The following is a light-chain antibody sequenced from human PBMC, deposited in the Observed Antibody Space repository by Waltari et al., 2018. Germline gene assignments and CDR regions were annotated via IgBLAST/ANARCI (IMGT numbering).Light chain of an antibody. J-gene: IGKJ1*01. Sequence: DIQMTQSPSTLSASVGARVTITCRASQSISTWLAWYQQEPGKAPKLLISQASSLESGVSSRFSGSESGTEFTLNISSLQPDDFATYYCQQYYSYPWTFGQGTKVDIK. V-gene: IGKV1-5*03. CDR1: QSISTW. CDR2: QAS. CDR3: QQYYSYPWT.